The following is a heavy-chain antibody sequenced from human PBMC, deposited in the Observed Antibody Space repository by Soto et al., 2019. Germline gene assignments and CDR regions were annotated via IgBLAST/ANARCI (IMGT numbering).Heavy chain of an antibody. J-gene: IGHJ3*02. Sequence: PSETLSLTCTVSGGSISSSSYYWGWIRQPPGKGLEWIGSIYYSGSTYYNPSLKSRVTISVDTSKNQFSLKLSSVTAADTAVYYCAKTYYDYVWGSYRPDAFDIWGQGTMVTV. V-gene: IGHV4-39*01. CDR1: GGSISSSSYY. CDR2: IYYSGST. D-gene: IGHD3-16*02. CDR3: AKTYYDYVWGSYRPDAFDI.